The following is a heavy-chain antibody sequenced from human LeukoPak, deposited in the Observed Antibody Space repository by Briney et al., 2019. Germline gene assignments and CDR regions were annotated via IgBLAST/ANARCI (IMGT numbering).Heavy chain of an antibody. D-gene: IGHD4-17*01. CDR1: GFTVSSNY. Sequence: GGSLRLSCAASGFTVSSNYMSWVRQAPGKGPEWVSVIYSGGSTYYADSVKGRFTISRDNSKNTLYLQMNSLRAEDTAVYYCAREGSDYPFDYWGQGTLVTVSS. CDR2: IYSGGST. CDR3: AREGSDYPFDY. J-gene: IGHJ4*02. V-gene: IGHV3-66*01.